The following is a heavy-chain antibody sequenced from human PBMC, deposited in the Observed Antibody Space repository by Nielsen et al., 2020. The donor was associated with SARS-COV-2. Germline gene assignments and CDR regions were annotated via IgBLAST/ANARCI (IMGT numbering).Heavy chain of an antibody. Sequence: GGSLRLSCKGSGSSFSSYWIAWVRQMPGKGLEWMGIIYPGNSETRYSPSFQGQVTISADKSTSTAYLQWSSLKASDTAMYYCGRHLSVVHKGLEIWGQGTMVTVSS. CDR3: GRHLSVVHKGLEI. V-gene: IGHV5-51*01. D-gene: IGHD1-1*01. CDR1: GSSFSSYW. J-gene: IGHJ3*02. CDR2: IYPGNSET.